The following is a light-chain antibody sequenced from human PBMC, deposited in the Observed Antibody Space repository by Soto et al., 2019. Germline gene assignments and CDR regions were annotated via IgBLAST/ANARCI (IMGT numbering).Light chain of an antibody. CDR3: AAWDDSLRGWV. CDR1: SSNIGSNY. Sequence: QSVLTQPPSASGTPGQRVTISCSGSSSNIGSNYVYWYQQLPGTAPKLLIYTNDQRPSGVPDRFSGSKSGTSASLAISGLRSEDEADYYCAAWDDSLRGWVFGGETKLTVL. CDR2: TND. J-gene: IGLJ3*02. V-gene: IGLV1-47*02.